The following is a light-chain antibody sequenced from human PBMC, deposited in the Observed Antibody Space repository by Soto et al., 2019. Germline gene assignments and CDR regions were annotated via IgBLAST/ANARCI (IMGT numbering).Light chain of an antibody. J-gene: IGKJ4*01. V-gene: IGKV3-11*01. Sequence: EIVLTQSPATLSLSPGERAILSCRASQSVSTFLAWFQQKPGQPPRLLIYNASNRTTGIPDRFSGSGSGTDFTLSISSLQPDDFATYYCQLYDGHSVFTFGGGTKVDIK. CDR1: QSVSTF. CDR2: NAS. CDR3: QLYDGHSVFT.